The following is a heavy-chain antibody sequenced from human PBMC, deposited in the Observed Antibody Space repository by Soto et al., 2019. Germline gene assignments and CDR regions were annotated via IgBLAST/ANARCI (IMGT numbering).Heavy chain of an antibody. V-gene: IGHV3-23*01. D-gene: IGHD1-7*01. CDR1: GFTFSSYG. Sequence: EVQLLESGGGLVQPGGSLRLSCAASGFTFSSYGMTWVRQAPGKGLEWVSFRSATGAGTYYADSVKGRFTISRDNSKNTLYLQMTSLSADDTAVSYCAKDRRAGGNYGFYSDFWGQGALVIVSS. CDR3: AKDRRAGGNYGFYSDF. J-gene: IGHJ4*02. CDR2: RSATGAGT.